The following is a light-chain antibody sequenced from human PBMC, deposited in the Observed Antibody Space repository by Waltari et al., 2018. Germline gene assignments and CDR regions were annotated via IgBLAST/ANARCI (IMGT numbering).Light chain of an antibody. J-gene: IGKJ1*01. Sequence: DVVLTQSPLSLPVTLGQPASISCRSSQSLAHSDGNTDLNWFQQRPGHSPRRLIYMFSNRDSGVPDRFSGSGSGTDFRLKISRVEAEDVGVYFCMQATHWPGTFGQGTKVEIK. CDR1: QSLAHSDGNTD. CDR2: MFS. CDR3: MQATHWPGT. V-gene: IGKV2-30*02.